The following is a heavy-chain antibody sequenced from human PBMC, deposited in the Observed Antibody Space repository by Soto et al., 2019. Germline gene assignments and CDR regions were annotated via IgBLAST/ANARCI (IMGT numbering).Heavy chain of an antibody. Sequence: EVQLVESGGDLVQPGRSLRLSCAASGFTFDDYAMHWVRQAPGKGLEWVSGISWSSSSTDYADSVKGRFTISRDNAKNPLYLQMSSLRAEDTAVYYCGKDIRDYYYGLDVWGQGTTVIVSS. J-gene: IGHJ6*02. CDR1: GFTFDDYA. V-gene: IGHV3-9*01. CDR2: ISWSSSST. CDR3: GKDIRDYYYGLDV.